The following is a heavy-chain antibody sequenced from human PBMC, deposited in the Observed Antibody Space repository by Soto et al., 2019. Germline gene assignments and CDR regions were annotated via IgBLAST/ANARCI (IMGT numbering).Heavy chain of an antibody. CDR1: GNTFPSYI. Sequence: ASVKVSCKACGNTFPSYIMHWVRRSPGQRLEWMGWIFGGNGNTKYSQKFQGRVTITRDTSASTVYMELSSLTSEDTAVYYCARGLGVAVNTPFGYWGQGTLVTVSS. J-gene: IGHJ4*02. D-gene: IGHD6-19*01. V-gene: IGHV1-3*01. CDR3: ARGLGVAVNTPFGY. CDR2: IFGGNGNT.